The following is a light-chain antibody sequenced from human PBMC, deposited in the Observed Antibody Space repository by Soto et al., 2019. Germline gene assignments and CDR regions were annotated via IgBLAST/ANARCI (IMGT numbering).Light chain of an antibody. J-gene: IGLJ1*01. CDR1: SSNIGSNY. Sequence: QSVLTQPPSASGTPGQGVTISCSGSSSNIGSNYVYWYQQLPGTAPKLLIYNNNQRPSGVPDRFSASKSGTSASLAIHGLRSDDEADYYCSSWDGSLSGDVFGAGTKVTVL. CDR2: NNN. V-gene: IGLV1-47*02. CDR3: SSWDGSLSGDV.